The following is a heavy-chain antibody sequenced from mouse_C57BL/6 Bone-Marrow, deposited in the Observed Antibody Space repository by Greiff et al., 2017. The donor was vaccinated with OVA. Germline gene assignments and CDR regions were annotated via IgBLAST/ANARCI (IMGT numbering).Heavy chain of an antibody. CDR2: IDPEPGGT. CDR3: TRSGGNYDYYAMDY. Sequence: QVQLQQSGAELVRPGASVTLSCKASGYTFTDYEMHWVKQTPVHGLEWIGAIDPEPGGTAYNQKFKGKAILTADKSSSTAYMALRSLTSEDSAVYYCTRSGGNYDYYAMDYWGQGTSVTVSS. CDR1: GYTFTDYE. D-gene: IGHD2-1*01. V-gene: IGHV1-15*01. J-gene: IGHJ4*01.